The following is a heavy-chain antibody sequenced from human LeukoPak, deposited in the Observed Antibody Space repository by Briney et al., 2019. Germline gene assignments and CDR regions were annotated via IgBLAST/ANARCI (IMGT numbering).Heavy chain of an antibody. CDR2: IIPIFGTA. V-gene: IGHV1-69*05. CDR3: ARAMGIAVADDAFDI. D-gene: IGHD6-19*01. J-gene: IGHJ3*02. CDR1: GGTFSSYA. Sequence: ASVKVSCKASGGTFSSYAISWVRQAPGQGLEWMGRIIPIFGTANYAQKFQGRVTITTDESTSTAYMELSSLRSEDTAVYYCARAMGIAVADDAFDIWGQGTMVTVSS.